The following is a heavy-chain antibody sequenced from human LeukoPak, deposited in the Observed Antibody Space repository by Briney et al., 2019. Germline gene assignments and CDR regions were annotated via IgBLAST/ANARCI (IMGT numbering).Heavy chain of an antibody. D-gene: IGHD4-17*01. J-gene: IGHJ1*01. V-gene: IGHV1-69*13. CDR3: AGSTVTRLAEYFQH. CDR2: IIPIFGTA. Sequence: SVKVSCKASGGTFSSYAISWVRQAPGQGLEWMGRIIPIFGTANYAQKFQGRVTITADESTSTGYMELITLRSEDTAVYYCAGSTVTRLAEYFQHWGQGTLVTVSS. CDR1: GGTFSSYA.